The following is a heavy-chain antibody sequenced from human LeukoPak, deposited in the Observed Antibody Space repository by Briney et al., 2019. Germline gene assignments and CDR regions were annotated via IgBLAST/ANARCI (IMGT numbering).Heavy chain of an antibody. Sequence: SETLSLTCAVYDESFSDYYWSWIRQPPGKGLEWIGEINHSGSTNYDPSLKSRVTISVDTSKNQFFLKLNSVTAADTAVYYCARAYSSSGYNWFDPWGQGTLVTVSS. D-gene: IGHD6-6*01. CDR2: INHSGST. J-gene: IGHJ5*02. CDR1: DESFSDYY. CDR3: ARAYSSSGYNWFDP. V-gene: IGHV4-34*01.